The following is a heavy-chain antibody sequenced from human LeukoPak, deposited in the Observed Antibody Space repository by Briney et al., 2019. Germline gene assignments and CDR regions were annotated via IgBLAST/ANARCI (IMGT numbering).Heavy chain of an antibody. CDR3: ARVTTGSYYSDH. J-gene: IGHJ4*02. CDR2: IYTRGST. CDR1: GVSISSFY. V-gene: IGHV4-4*07. D-gene: IGHD1-26*01. Sequence: SSETLSLTCTVSGVSISSFYWNWIRQPAGKELEWIGRIYTRGSTNYNPSLKSRVTMSVDTSKNQLSLKLRSVTAADTAVYYCARVTTGSYYSDHWGQGTLVTVSS.